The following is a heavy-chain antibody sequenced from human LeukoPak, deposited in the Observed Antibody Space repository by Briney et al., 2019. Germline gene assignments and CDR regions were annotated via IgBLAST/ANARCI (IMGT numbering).Heavy chain of an antibody. D-gene: IGHD6-19*01. V-gene: IGHV3-23*01. Sequence: PGGSLRLSCAASGFTFTSYAMNWVRQAPGKGLEWVSTISGSGSSTYYVDSVKGRFTISRDNSKNTLYLQMNSLRAEDTAEYYCAKDSNGWYQRGLNYFDYWGQGTLVTVSS. CDR3: AKDSNGWYQRGLNYFDY. CDR1: GFTFTSYA. CDR2: ISGSGSST. J-gene: IGHJ4*02.